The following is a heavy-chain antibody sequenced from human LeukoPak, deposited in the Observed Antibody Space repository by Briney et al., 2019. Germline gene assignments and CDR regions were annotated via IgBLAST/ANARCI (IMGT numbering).Heavy chain of an antibody. J-gene: IGHJ5*02. CDR2: IYYSGST. V-gene: IGHV4-59*12. D-gene: IGHD2-2*01. CDR3: AREGVVVPAGGRLGFDP. CDR1: GGSISSYY. Sequence: SETLSLTCTVSGGSISSYYWSWIRQPPGKGLEWIGYIYYSGSTSYNPSLKSRVTISVDTSKNQFSLKLSSVTAADTAVYYCAREGVVVPAGGRLGFDPWGQGTLVTVSS.